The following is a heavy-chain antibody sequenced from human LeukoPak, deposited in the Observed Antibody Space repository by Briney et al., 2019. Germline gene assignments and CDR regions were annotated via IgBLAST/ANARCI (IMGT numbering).Heavy chain of an antibody. CDR2: IYYSGST. V-gene: IGHV4-59*01. CDR1: GGSISSYY. J-gene: IGHJ4*02. D-gene: IGHD3-22*01. Sequence: KPSETLSLTCTVSGGSISSYYWSWIRQPPGKGLEWIGYIYYSGSTNYNPSLNSRVTISVDTSKNQFSLQLSSVTAADTAVYYCAKFPPDYYDSSGYHLSGYWGQGTLVTVSS. CDR3: AKFPPDYYDSSGYHLSGY.